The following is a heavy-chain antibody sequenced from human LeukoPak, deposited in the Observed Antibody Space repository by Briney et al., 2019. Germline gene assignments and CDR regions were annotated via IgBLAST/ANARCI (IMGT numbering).Heavy chain of an antibody. Sequence: GGSLRLSCAASGFTFSSYGMHWVRQAPGKGLEWVAVISYDGSNKYYADSVKGRFTISRDNSKNTLYLQVNSLRAEDTAVYYCAKDNGGYSYGYKVYYYGMDVWGQGTTVTVSS. V-gene: IGHV3-30*18. CDR3: AKDNGGYSYGYKVYYYGMDV. J-gene: IGHJ6*02. CDR2: ISYDGSNK. D-gene: IGHD5-18*01. CDR1: GFTFSSYG.